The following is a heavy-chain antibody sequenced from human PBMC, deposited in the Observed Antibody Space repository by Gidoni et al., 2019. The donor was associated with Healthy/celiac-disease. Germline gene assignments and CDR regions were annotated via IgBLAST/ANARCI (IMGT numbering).Heavy chain of an antibody. J-gene: IGHJ6*03. V-gene: IGHV3-15*07. CDR2: IKSKTDGGTT. Sequence: EVQLVESGGGLVKPGGSLRLSCAASGFTFSNAWMNWVRQDPGKGLEWVGRIKSKTDGGTTDYAAPVKGRFTISRDDSKNTLYLQMNSLKTEDTAVYYCTTGRPAGPYYYYYYYMDVWGKGTTVTVSS. CDR3: TTGRPAGPYYYYYYYMDV. CDR1: GFTFSNAW.